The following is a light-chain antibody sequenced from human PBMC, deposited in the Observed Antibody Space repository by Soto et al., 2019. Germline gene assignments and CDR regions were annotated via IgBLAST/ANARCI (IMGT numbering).Light chain of an antibody. V-gene: IGKV3-11*01. CDR1: QSVSTY. J-gene: IGKJ3*01. CDR2: DAS. Sequence: EIVLTQSPATLSLTPGERAALSCRASQSVSTYLAWYQQKPGQAPRLLIYDASSRAVGTPDRFSGSGSGTDFTLTISSLEPEDFAVYYCQQRTNWPLTFGPGTKVDIK. CDR3: QQRTNWPLT.